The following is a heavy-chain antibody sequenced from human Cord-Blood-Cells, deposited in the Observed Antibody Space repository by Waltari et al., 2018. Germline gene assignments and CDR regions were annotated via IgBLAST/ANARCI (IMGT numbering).Heavy chain of an antibody. CDR2: IYSGGST. V-gene: IGHV3-53*01. CDR1: GFTVSSHF. CDR3: ARDLAAAGTPV. D-gene: IGHD6-13*01. J-gene: IGHJ4*02. Sequence: EVQLVESGGGLIQPGGSLRLPRAACGFTVSSHFLSWVRQGPGKGLEWVSVIYSGGSTYYSDSVKGRFTIARDNSKNTLYLQMNSLRAEDTAVYYFARDLAAAGTPVWGQGTLVTVSS.